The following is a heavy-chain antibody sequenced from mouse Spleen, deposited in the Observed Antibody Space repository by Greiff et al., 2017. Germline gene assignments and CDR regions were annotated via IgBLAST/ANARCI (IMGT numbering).Heavy chain of an antibody. D-gene: IGHD4-1*01. CDR1: GFTFSSYA. Sequence: EVKLMESGGGLVKPGGSLKLSCAASGFTFSSYAMSWVRQTPEKRLEWVATISSGGSYTYYPDSVKGRFTISRDNAKNTLYLQMSSLRSEDTAMYYCARQLGRRYFDVWGAGTTVTVSS. J-gene: IGHJ1*01. V-gene: IGHV5-9-3*01. CDR3: ARQLGRRYFDV. CDR2: ISSGGSYT.